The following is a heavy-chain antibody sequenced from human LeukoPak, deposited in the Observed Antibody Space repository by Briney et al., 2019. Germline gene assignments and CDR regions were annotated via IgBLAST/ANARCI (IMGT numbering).Heavy chain of an antibody. J-gene: IGHJ5*02. CDR3: ARDSGSYNGFDP. V-gene: IGHV1-18*01. CDR2: ISAYSGYT. Sequence: ASVKVSCKASGYTFTSYGITWVRQAPGQGLEWMAWISAYSGYTNYVQKLQGRVTMTADTSTSTAYMELRSLRSDDTAVYYCARDSGSYNGFDPWGQGTLVTVSS. CDR1: GYTFTSYG. D-gene: IGHD1-26*01.